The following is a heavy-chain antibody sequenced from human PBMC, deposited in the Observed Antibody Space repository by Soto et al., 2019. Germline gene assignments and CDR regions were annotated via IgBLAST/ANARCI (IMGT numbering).Heavy chain of an antibody. Sequence: PGGSLRLSCSASGFTFSSYAMHWVRQAPGKGLEYVSAISSNGGSTYYADSVKGRFTISRDNSKNTLYLQMSSLRAEDTAVYYCVKEAYCGGDCYSPEYFQHWGQGTLVTSPQ. V-gene: IGHV3-64D*06. CDR3: VKEAYCGGDCYSPEYFQH. D-gene: IGHD2-21*02. CDR1: GFTFSSYA. CDR2: ISSNGGST. J-gene: IGHJ1*01.